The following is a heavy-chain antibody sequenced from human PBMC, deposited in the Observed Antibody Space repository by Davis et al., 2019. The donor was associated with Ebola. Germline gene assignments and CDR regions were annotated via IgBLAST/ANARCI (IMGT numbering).Heavy chain of an antibody. Sequence: AASVKVSCKASGYPFISHVIHWVRQAPGQRLEWMGWINADNGDTNYSQKFQGRVTITRDTSASTAYMELSSLRSEDTAVYYCARDRGGSGDFDLWGRGTLVTVSS. D-gene: IGHD1-26*01. J-gene: IGHJ2*01. V-gene: IGHV1-3*01. CDR1: GYPFISHV. CDR2: INADNGDT. CDR3: ARDRGGSGDFDL.